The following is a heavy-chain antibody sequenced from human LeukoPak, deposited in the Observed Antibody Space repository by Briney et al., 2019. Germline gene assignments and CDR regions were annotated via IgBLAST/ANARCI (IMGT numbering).Heavy chain of an antibody. CDR3: ARVGDLWSGYRSVDY. CDR1: GVTFSIYA. J-gene: IGHJ4*02. Sequence: SVQVSCKASGVTFSIYAISWVRQAPGPGLEWMGRIIPIFGTGNYAQKFQGRVTITADKSTSTAYMELSSLRSEDTAVYYCARVGDLWSGYRSVDYWGQGTLVTVSS. CDR2: IIPIFGTG. V-gene: IGHV1-69*06. D-gene: IGHD3-3*01.